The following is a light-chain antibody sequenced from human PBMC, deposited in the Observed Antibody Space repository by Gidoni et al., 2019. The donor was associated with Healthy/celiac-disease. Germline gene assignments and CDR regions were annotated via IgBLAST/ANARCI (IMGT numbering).Light chain of an antibody. CDR3: QSYDSSLSGSGV. V-gene: IGLV1-40*01. Sequence: QSVLTQPPSVSGAPGQRVTLSCTGSSSNIGAGYDVHWYQQLPGTAPKLLIYGNSNRPSGVPDRFSGSKPGTSASLAITGLQAEDEADYYCQSYDSSLSGSGVFGGGTKLTVL. J-gene: IGLJ3*02. CDR2: GNS. CDR1: SSNIGAGYD.